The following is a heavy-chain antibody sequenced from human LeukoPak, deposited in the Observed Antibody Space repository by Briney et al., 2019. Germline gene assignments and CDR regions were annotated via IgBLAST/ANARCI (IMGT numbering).Heavy chain of an antibody. CDR3: ARRMITFGGVIAN. CDR2: MNPNSGNT. D-gene: IGHD3-16*02. CDR1: GYTFTSYD. V-gene: IGHV1-8*01. J-gene: IGHJ4*02. Sequence: EASVKVSCKASGYTFTSYDINWARQATGQGLEWMGWMNPNSGNTGYAQKFQGRVTMTRNTSISTAYMELSSLRSEDTAVYYCARRMITFGGVIANWGQGTLVTVSS.